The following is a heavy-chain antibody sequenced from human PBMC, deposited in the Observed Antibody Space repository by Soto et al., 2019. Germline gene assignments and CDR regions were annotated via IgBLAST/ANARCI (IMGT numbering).Heavy chain of an antibody. CDR2: IWYDGSNK. CDR1: GFTFSSYG. Sequence: VQLVESGGGVVQPGRSLRLSCAASGFTFSSYGMHWVRQAPGKGLEWVAVIWYDGSNKYYADSVKGRFTISRDNSKNTLYLQMNSLRAEDTAVYYCARGYSSGWYSGDAFDIWGQGTMVTVSS. D-gene: IGHD6-19*01. J-gene: IGHJ3*02. V-gene: IGHV3-33*01. CDR3: ARGYSSGWYSGDAFDI.